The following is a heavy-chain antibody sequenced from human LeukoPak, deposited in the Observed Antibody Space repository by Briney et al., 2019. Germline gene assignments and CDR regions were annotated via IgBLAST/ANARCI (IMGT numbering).Heavy chain of an antibody. CDR1: GFTFSTYA. CDR3: AKDAKLGMATMYSFDT. CDR2: ISGSGGST. V-gene: IGHV3-23*01. D-gene: IGHD5-24*01. Sequence: KPGGSLRAXCAASGFTFSTYAMSWVRQAPGKGLEWVSGISGSGGSTYYADSVKGRFTISRDNSKSSLYLQMNSLRAEDTAVYYCAKDAKLGMATMYSFDTWGQGTMVTVSS. J-gene: IGHJ3*02.